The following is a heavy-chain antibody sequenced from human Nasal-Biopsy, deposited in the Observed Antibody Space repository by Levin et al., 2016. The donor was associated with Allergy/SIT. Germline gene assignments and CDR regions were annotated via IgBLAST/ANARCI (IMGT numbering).Heavy chain of an antibody. J-gene: IGHJ6*02. CDR3: VKDMDV. CDR2: ISSDGNNK. Sequence: GESLKISCAASKFTFSAYDMHWVRQGPGKGLEWVAEISSDGNNKNYGDAVTGRFTISRDNFRNRLYMQMSNLRPDDTAVYYCVKDMDVWGQGTTVTVSS. V-gene: IGHV3-30*18. CDR1: KFTFSAYD.